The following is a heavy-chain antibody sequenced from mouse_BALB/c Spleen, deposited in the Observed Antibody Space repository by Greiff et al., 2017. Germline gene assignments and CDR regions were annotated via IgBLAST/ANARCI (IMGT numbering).Heavy chain of an antibody. V-gene: IGHV1-63*02. J-gene: IGHJ3*01. Sequence: VKLQQSGAELVRPGTSVKISCKASGYTFTNYWLGWVKQRPGHGLEWIGDIYPGGGYTNYNEKFKGKATLTADTSSSTAYMQLSSLTSEDSAVYFCARDDYHRSFAYWGQGTLVTVSA. D-gene: IGHD2-4*01. CDR1: GYTFTNYW. CDR3: ARDDYHRSFAY. CDR2: IYPGGGYT.